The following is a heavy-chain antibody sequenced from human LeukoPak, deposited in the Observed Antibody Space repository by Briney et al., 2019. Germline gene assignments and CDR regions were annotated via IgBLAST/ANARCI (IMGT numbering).Heavy chain of an antibody. D-gene: IGHD6-13*01. CDR1: GFTFSSYS. V-gene: IGHV3-21*01. CDR3: ARSLAAAGTGFDP. Sequence: PGGSLRLSCAASGFTFSSYSMNWVRQAPGKGLEWVSSISSSSSYIYYADSVKGRFTISRDNAKNSLYLQMNSLRAEDTAVYYCARSLAAAGTGFDPWGQGTLVTVSS. CDR2: ISSSSSYI. J-gene: IGHJ5*02.